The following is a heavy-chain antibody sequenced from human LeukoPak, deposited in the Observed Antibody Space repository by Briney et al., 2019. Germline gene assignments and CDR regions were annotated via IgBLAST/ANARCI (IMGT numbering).Heavy chain of an antibody. J-gene: IGHJ5*02. CDR1: GGSISSYY. CDR2: IYSGGST. Sequence: ETLSLTCTVSGGSISSYYWSWVRQAPGKGLEWVSVIYSGGSTYYADSVKGRFTISRDNSKNTLYLQMNSLRAEDTAVYYCAREVLRRFDPWGQGTLVTVSS. D-gene: IGHD3-16*01. CDR3: AREVLRRFDP. V-gene: IGHV3-66*01.